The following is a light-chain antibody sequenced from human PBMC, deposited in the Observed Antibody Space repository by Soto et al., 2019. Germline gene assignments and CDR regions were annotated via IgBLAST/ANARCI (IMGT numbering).Light chain of an antibody. CDR2: KAS. CDR3: QHYNSYPLT. J-gene: IGKJ4*01. CDR1: PSISSW. Sequence: DIQMTQSPSTLSASVGDRVTITCRASPSISSWLAWSQQKPGKAPKLLIYKASSLESGVPSRFSGSGSGTEFTLNISSLHPDDVAAYYCQHYNSYPLTFGGGTKVESK. V-gene: IGKV1-5*03.